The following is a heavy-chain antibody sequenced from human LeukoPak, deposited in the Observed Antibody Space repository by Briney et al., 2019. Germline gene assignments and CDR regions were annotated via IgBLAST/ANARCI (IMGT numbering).Heavy chain of an antibody. CDR1: GFTFHTYG. CDR3: ANNEWH. CDR2: VSTTGAST. V-gene: IGHV3-23*01. Sequence: PGGSLRLSCEASGFTFHTYGMSWVRQAPGKGLEWVSAVSTTGASTYYADSVKGRFTISRDNSKDTLYLQMNSLRVEDTAVYYCANNEWHWGQGTLVTVSS. J-gene: IGHJ1*01. D-gene: IGHD2-8*01.